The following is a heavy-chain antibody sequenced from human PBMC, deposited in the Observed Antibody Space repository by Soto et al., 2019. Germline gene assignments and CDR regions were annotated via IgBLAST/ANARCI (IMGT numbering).Heavy chain of an antibody. CDR1: GFSLSNARMG. CDR3: ARMYYDFSYYYYMDV. V-gene: IGHV2-26*01. J-gene: IGHJ6*03. CDR2: IFSNDEK. Sequence: SGPTLVNPTETLTLTCTVSGFSLSNARMGVSWIRQPPGKALEWLAHIFSNDEKSYSTSLKSRLTISKDTSKSQVVLTMTNMDPVDTAIYYCARMYYDFSYYYYMDVWGKGTTVTVSS. D-gene: IGHD3-3*01.